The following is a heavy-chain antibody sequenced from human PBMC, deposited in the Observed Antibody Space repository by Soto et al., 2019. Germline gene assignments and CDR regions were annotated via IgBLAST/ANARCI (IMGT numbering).Heavy chain of an antibody. CDR1: GGTFSSYA. J-gene: IGHJ6*02. CDR3: ARGIAAAGTHYYYYGMDV. Sequence: QVQLVQSGAEVKKPGSSVNVSCKASGGTFSSYAISWVRQAPGQGLEWMGGIIPIFGTANYAQKFQGRVTITADESTSTAYMELSSLRSEDTAVYYCARGIAAAGTHYYYYGMDVWGQGTTVTVSS. CDR2: IIPIFGTA. V-gene: IGHV1-69*01. D-gene: IGHD6-13*01.